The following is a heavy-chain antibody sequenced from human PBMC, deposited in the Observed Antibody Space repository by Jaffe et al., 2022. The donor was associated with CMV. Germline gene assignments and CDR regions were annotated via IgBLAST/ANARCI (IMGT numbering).Heavy chain of an antibody. Sequence: EVQLVESGGGLVQPGGSLRLSCAASGFTVSSNYMSWVRQAPGKGLEWVSVIYSGGSTYYADSVKGRFTISRDNSKNTLYLQMNSLRAEDTAVYYCARELDHSSPPRFDPWGQGTLVTVSS. CDR1: GFTVSSNY. CDR3: ARELDHSSPPRFDP. D-gene: IGHD6-13*01. J-gene: IGHJ5*02. CDR2: IYSGGST. V-gene: IGHV3-66*01.